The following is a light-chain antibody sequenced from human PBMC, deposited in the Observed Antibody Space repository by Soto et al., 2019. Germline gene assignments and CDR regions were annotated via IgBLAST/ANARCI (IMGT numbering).Light chain of an antibody. CDR2: DVT. J-gene: IGLJ1*01. CDR1: SSDVGGYDY. CDR3: SSYTSSTSYV. Sequence: SVLPQPASVSGSPGQSITISCTGTSSDVGGYDYVSWYQQHPGKAPKLMIYDVTNRPSGVSNRFSGSKSGNTASLTISGLQAEDEASYYCSSYTSSTSYVFGTGTKVTVL. V-gene: IGLV2-14*01.